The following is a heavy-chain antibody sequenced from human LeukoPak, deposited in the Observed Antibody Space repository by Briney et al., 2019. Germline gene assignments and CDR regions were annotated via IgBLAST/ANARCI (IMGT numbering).Heavy chain of an antibody. CDR1: GYTFTGYS. CDR3: ARARGYSGYDSEMDY. D-gene: IGHD5-12*01. J-gene: IGHJ4*02. Sequence: ASVKVSCKASGYTFTGYSIHWVRQAPGQGLEWMGWINPNSGGTNYAQKFQGRVTMTRDTSISTAYMELSRLRSDDTAVYYCARARGYSGYDSEMDYWGQGTLVTVSS. CDR2: INPNSGGT. V-gene: IGHV1-2*02.